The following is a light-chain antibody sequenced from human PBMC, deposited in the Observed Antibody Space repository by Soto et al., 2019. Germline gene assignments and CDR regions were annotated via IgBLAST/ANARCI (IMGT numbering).Light chain of an antibody. Sequence: EIALTQSPAPLSLSPGERATLSCRASQSVSSYLAWYQQKPGPAPRLLLYDASNRATGIPARFSGSGSGTDVTLTISSLEPEDFAVYYCQQRSNWPLTFGGGTKVEIK. CDR1: QSVSSY. CDR2: DAS. V-gene: IGKV3-11*01. CDR3: QQRSNWPLT. J-gene: IGKJ4*01.